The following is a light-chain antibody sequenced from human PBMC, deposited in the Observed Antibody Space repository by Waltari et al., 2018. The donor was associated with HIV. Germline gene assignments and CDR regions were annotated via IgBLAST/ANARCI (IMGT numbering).Light chain of an antibody. V-gene: IGLV6-57*01. Sequence: NFMLAQPHSVSESPGKTITISCTRTSGSIASNYVQWYQRRPGSPPATVIYEDNRRPSGVPDRFSGSIDSSSNSASRTISGLKAEDEADYYCQSYDRNSQVFGAGTKLTVL. J-gene: IGLJ3*02. CDR1: SGSIASNY. CDR2: EDN. CDR3: QSYDRNSQV.